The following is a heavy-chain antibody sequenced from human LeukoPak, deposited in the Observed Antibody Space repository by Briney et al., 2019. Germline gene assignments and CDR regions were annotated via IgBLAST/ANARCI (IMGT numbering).Heavy chain of an antibody. D-gene: IGHD3-22*01. CDR3: ARGDPTTMIVMVIPQLAFDI. CDR1: GYTFTGYY. Sequence: ASVKVSCKASGYTFTGYYMHWVRQAPGQGLEWMGWINPNSGGTNYAQKFQGWVTMTRDTSISTAYMELSRLRSDDTAVYYCARGDPTTMIVMVIPQLAFDIWGQGTMVTVSS. V-gene: IGHV1-2*04. J-gene: IGHJ3*02. CDR2: INPNSGGT.